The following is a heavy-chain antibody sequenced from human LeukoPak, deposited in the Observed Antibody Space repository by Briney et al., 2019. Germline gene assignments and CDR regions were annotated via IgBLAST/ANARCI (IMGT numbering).Heavy chain of an antibody. CDR2: MYHSGST. V-gene: IGHV4-4*02. CDR1: GGSISSSNW. CDR3: VTRGTASRLLDS. D-gene: IGHD1/OR15-1a*01. Sequence: PSETQSLTCVVSGGSISSSNWWSWVRQPPGKGLEWIGEMYHSGSTNYNPSLKSRVTISVDKSNNQFSLKLSSVTAADTAVYYCVTRGTASRLLDSWGQGTLVTVSS. J-gene: IGHJ4*02.